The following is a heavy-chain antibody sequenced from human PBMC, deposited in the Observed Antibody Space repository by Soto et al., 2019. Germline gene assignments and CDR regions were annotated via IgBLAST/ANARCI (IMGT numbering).Heavy chain of an antibody. Sequence: QVQLVQSGAEVKKPGSSVKVSCKASGGTFSSYTISWVRQAPGQGLEWMGRIIPILGIANYAQKFQGRVTITADKSTSTAYMELSSLRSEDTAVYYCASGRRWDIVVVVAATHDAFDIWGQGTMVTVSS. V-gene: IGHV1-69*02. CDR2: IIPILGIA. D-gene: IGHD2-15*01. CDR3: ASGRRWDIVVVVAATHDAFDI. CDR1: GGTFSSYT. J-gene: IGHJ3*02.